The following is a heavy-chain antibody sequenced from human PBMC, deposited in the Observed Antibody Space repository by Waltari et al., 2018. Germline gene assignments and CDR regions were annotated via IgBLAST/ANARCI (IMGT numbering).Heavy chain of an antibody. Sequence: YAMSWVRQAPGKGLEWVGFIRSKAYGGTTEYAASVKGRFTISRDDSKSIAYLQMNSLKTEDTAVYYCTRVEGYSYGWDDYWGQGTLVTVSS. CDR1: YA. CDR2: IRSKAYGGTT. CDR3: TRVEGYSYGWDDY. D-gene: IGHD5-18*01. V-gene: IGHV3-49*04. J-gene: IGHJ4*02.